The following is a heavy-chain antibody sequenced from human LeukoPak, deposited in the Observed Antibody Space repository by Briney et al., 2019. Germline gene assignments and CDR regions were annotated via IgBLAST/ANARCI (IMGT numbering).Heavy chain of an antibody. CDR3: ARIVVDLVGYYYYMDV. D-gene: IGHD3-22*01. CDR2: IYYSGST. CDR1: GGSISSSSYY. Sequence: SETLSLTCTVSGGSISSSSYYWGWIRQPPGKGLEWIGSIYYSGSTYYNPSLKSRVTISVGTSKNQFSLKLSSVTAADTAVYYCARIVVDLVGYYYYMDVWGKGTTVTVSS. J-gene: IGHJ6*03. V-gene: IGHV4-39*07.